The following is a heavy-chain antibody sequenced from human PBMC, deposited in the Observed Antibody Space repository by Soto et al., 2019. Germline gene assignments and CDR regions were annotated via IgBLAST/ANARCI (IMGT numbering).Heavy chain of an antibody. V-gene: IGHV1-69*06. CDR2: VIPICGTA. Sequence: QVQLVQSGAEVKKPGSSVKVSCKASGGTFSSYAISWVRQAPGQGLVWMGGVIPICGTANYAQKFQGRVTITADKSTSTAYMELSSLRSEDTAVYYCARVNKQLGYYYGMDVWGQGTTVTVSS. D-gene: IGHD6-6*01. CDR3: ARVNKQLGYYYGMDV. CDR1: GGTFSSYA. J-gene: IGHJ6*02.